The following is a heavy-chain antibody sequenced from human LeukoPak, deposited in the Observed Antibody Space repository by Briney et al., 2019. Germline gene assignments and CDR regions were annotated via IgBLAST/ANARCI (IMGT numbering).Heavy chain of an antibody. Sequence: GGSLRLSCVASGFTFSDSWMSWVRQAPGKGLEGVADIRDDVSQKEYLDSVKARFTISRDNAKNSLYLQMNSLRAEDTAVYYCARAVFRGYSYGYDYWGQGTLVTVSS. V-gene: IGHV3-7*03. CDR3: ARAVFRGYSYGYDY. CDR2: IRDDVSQK. J-gene: IGHJ4*02. D-gene: IGHD5-18*01. CDR1: GFTFSDSW.